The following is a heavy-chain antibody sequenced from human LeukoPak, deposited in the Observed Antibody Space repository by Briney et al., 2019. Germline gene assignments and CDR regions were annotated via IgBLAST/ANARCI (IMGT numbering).Heavy chain of an antibody. D-gene: IGHD6-6*01. CDR2: INHSGST. V-gene: IGHV4-34*01. CDR1: GGSFSGYY. J-gene: IGHJ6*03. CDR3: AARTPNYYYYYMDV. Sequence: SETLSLTCAVYGGSFSGYYWSWIRQPPGKGLEWIGEINHSGSTNYNPSLKSRVTISVDTSKNQFSLKLSSVTAADTAVYYCAARTPNYYYYYMDVWGKGTTVTISS.